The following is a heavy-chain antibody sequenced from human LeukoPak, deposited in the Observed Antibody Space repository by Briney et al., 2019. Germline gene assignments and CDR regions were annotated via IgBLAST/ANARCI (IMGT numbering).Heavy chain of an antibody. CDR1: GFTFSDYD. V-gene: IGHV3-13*01. Sequence: GGSLRLSCAASGFTFSDYDMHWVRQATGKGLEWVSAIGTAGDTYYTGSVKGRFTISRENAKNSLYLQMNSLRAGDTAVYYCARVANERVGGVYYFDYWGEGTLDTVSS. J-gene: IGHJ4*02. CDR3: ARVANERVGGVYYFDY. D-gene: IGHD1-1*01. CDR2: IGTAGDT.